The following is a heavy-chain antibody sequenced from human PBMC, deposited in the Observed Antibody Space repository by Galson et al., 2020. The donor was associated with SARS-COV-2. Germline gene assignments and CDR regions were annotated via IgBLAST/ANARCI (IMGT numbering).Heavy chain of an antibody. CDR1: GFTFSSYA. CDR2: ISGSGGST. J-gene: IGHJ4*02. V-gene: IGHV3-23*01. Sequence: GGSLRLSCAASGFTFSSYAMSWVRQAPGKGLEWVSAISGSGGSTYYADSVKGRFTISRDNSKNTLYLQMNSLRAEDTAVYYCAKGPGYSSSWYYFDYWGQGTLVTVSS. D-gene: IGHD6-13*01. CDR3: AKGPGYSSSWYYFDY.